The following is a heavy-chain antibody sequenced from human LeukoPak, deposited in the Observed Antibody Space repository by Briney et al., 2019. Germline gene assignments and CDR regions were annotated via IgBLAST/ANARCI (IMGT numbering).Heavy chain of an antibody. CDR1: GFTFSSYW. J-gene: IGHJ4*02. CDR2: IKQDGSEK. CDR3: AKDLSMVRGAAFDY. V-gene: IGHV3-7*01. Sequence: GGSLRLSCAASGFTFSSYWMSWVRQAPGKGLEWVANIKQDGSEKYYVDSVKGRFTISRDNAKNSLYLQMNSLRAEDTAVYYCAKDLSMVRGAAFDYWGQGTLVTVSS. D-gene: IGHD3-10*01.